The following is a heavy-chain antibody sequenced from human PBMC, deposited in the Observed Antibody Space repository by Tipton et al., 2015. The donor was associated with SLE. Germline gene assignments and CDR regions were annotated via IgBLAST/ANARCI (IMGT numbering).Heavy chain of an antibody. J-gene: IGHJ4*02. CDR1: GFTFSSYG. V-gene: IGHV3-30*02. CDR3: AKVVVPAAEYYFDY. CDR2: IRYDGSNK. Sequence: LRLSCAASGFTFSSYGMHWVRQAPGKGLEWVAFIRYDGSNKYYADSVKGRFTISRDNSKNTLYLQMNSLRAEDTAVYYCAKVVVPAAEYYFDYWGQGTLVTVSS. D-gene: IGHD2-2*01.